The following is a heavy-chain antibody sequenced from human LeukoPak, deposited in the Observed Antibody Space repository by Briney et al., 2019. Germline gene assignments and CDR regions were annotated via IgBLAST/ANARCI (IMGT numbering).Heavy chain of an antibody. J-gene: IGHJ4*02. CDR1: GTSIQTNF. CDR3: ARADLYDTSLFFDY. Sequence: SESLSLTCTVSGTSIQTNFWSWLRQPPGKGQEWIGYIHHSGNTNYNPSLRSRVTILIDTPTKQFSLRLNSVTAADTALYYCARADLYDTSLFFDYWGQGILVTVSS. V-gene: IGHV4-59*01. CDR2: IHHSGNT. D-gene: IGHD3-3*01.